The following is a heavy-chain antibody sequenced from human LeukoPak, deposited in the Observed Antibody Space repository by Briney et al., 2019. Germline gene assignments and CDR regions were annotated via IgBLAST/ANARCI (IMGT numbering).Heavy chain of an antibody. CDR2: IYYSGST. J-gene: IGHJ6*03. D-gene: IGHD5-18*01. Sequence: SETLSLTCTVSGGSISNYYWSWIRQPPGKGLEWIGYIYYSGSTNYNPSLKSRVTISVDTSKNQFSLKLRSVTAADTAVYYCARVVDTAMVIFGVVYYYYYMDVWGKGTTVTVSS. V-gene: IGHV4-59*01. CDR1: GGSISNYY. CDR3: ARVVDTAMVIFGVVYYYYYMDV.